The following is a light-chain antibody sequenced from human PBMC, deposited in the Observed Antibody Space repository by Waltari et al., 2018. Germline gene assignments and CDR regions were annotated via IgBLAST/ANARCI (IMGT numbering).Light chain of an antibody. CDR1: ALPKQY. J-gene: IGLJ2*01. CDR2: KDG. Sequence: SYELTQPPSVSVSPGQTARITCSGDALPKQYAYWYQQKPGQAPDVVIYKDGERPLWIPERFSGSSSGTTVTLTSSGGQAEDEADYYCQSADSSGTYEVFGGGTKLTVL. CDR3: QSADSSGTYEV. V-gene: IGLV3-25*03.